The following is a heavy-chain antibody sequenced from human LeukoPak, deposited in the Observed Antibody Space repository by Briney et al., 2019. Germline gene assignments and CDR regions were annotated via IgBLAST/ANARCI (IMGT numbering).Heavy chain of an antibody. Sequence: SQTLSLTCAISGDSVSSNSAVWNWIRQSPSRGLEWLGRTYYRSKWYNDFAVSVKSRITIKPDTSKNQFSLQLNSATPEDTAVYYCARLGLGGAFDIWGQGTMVTVSS. J-gene: IGHJ3*02. CDR2: TYYRSKWYN. D-gene: IGHD2-15*01. CDR3: ARLGLGGAFDI. V-gene: IGHV6-1*01. CDR1: GDSVSSNSAV.